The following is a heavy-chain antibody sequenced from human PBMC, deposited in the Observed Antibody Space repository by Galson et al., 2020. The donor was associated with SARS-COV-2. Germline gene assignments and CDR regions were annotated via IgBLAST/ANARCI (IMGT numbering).Heavy chain of an antibody. CDR3: VGPSCEYSGNAPGGD. CDR2: ISVYNGDT. V-gene: IGHV1-18*01. J-gene: IGHJ1*01. D-gene: IGHD2-15*01. Sequence: ASVKVSCKASGYTFRKYGINWVRQAPGQGLEWMGWISVYNGDTNYAQKLQGRVTMTTEISTSTAYMELRSLTSDDTAVYYCVGPSCEYSGNAPGGDWGQGTLVTGSS. CDR1: GYTFRKYG.